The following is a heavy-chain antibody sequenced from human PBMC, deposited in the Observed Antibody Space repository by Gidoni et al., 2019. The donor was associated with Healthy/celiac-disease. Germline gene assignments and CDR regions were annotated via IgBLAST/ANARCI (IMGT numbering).Heavy chain of an antibody. D-gene: IGHD2-15*01. Sequence: QVQLVQSGAEVQKPGSSVKVSCKASGGTFSSYAISWVRQAPGQGLEWMGGIIPIFGTANYAQKFQGRVTITADKSTSTAYMELSSLRSEDTAVYYCARGYCSGGSCYSAPYYGMDVWGQGTTVTVSS. CDR3: ARGYCSGGSCYSAPYYGMDV. J-gene: IGHJ6*02. CDR1: GGTFSSYA. CDR2: IIPIFGTA. V-gene: IGHV1-69*06.